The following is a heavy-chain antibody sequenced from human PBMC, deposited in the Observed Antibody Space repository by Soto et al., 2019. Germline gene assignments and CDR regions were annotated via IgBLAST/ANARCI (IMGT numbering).Heavy chain of an antibody. CDR1: GGTFSSYA. J-gene: IGHJ6*02. D-gene: IGHD2-2*01. V-gene: IGHV1-69*01. CDR2: IIPIFGTA. CDR3: ARRLDVVVPAARYYYYYYGMDV. Sequence: QVQLVQSGAEVKKPGSSVKVSCKASGGTFSSYAISWVRQAPGQGLEWMGGIIPIFGTANYEQKFQARVTITADESTSTAYMELSSLRSEDTAVYYCARRLDVVVPAARYYYYYYGMDVWGQGTTVTVSS.